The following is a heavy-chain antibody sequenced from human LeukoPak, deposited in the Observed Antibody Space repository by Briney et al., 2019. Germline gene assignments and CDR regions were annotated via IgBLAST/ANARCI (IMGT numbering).Heavy chain of an antibody. CDR3: ARAGLLWFGELTYYMDV. J-gene: IGHJ6*03. V-gene: IGHV1-8*01. CDR2: MNPNSGNT. CDR1: GYTFTSYD. D-gene: IGHD3-10*01. Sequence: ASVKVSCKASGYTFTSYDINWVRQATGQGLEWMGWMNPNSGNTGYAQKFQGRVTMTRNTSISTAYMELSSLRSEDTAVYYCARAGLLWFGELTYYMDVWGKGTTVTISS.